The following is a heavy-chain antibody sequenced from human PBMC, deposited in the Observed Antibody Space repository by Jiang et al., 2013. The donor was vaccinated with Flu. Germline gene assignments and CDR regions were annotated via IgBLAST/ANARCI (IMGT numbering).Heavy chain of an antibody. J-gene: IGHJ4*02. D-gene: IGHD2-15*01. CDR3: VVASHCSGGTCYSAYDY. Sequence: SLSCTVSGGSIGSSNYYWGWIRQPPGKGLEWIGSLYYGGSTYYNPSLKSRVTISVDRSKNQLSLKLSSVTAADTAVYFCVVASHCSGGTCYSAYDYWGQGTLVTVSS. CDR2: LYYGGST. CDR1: GGSIGSSNYY. V-gene: IGHV4-39*01.